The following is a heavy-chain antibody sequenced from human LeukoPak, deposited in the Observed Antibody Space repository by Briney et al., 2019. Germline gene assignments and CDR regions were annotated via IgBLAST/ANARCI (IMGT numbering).Heavy chain of an antibody. CDR3: AKLAHNYDSKVDY. D-gene: IGHD3-22*01. CDR2: ISDSGGST. J-gene: IGHJ4*02. V-gene: IGHV3-23*01. Sequence: GGSLRLSCAASGFTFSSYAMTWVRQAPGKGLEWVSAISDSGGSTYYADSVKGRFTISRDNSKNTLYLQMNSPRAEDTAVYYCAKLAHNYDSKVDYWGQGTLVTVSS. CDR1: GFTFSSYA.